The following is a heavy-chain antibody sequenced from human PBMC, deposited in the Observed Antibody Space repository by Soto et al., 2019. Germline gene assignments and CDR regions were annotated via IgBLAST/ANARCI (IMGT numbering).Heavy chain of an antibody. V-gene: IGHV1-69*12. CDR2: IIPIFGTA. CDR1: GGTFSSYA. D-gene: IGHD2-21*02. J-gene: IGHJ6*02. Sequence: QVQLVQSGAEVKKPGSSVKVSCKASGGTFSSYAISWVRQAPGQGLEWMGGIIPIFGTANYAQKFQGRVTITADESTSTDYMELSSLRSDDTAVYYCAKAGVTKVTAVYYFGMDVWGQGTTVTVSS. CDR3: AKAGVTKVTAVYYFGMDV.